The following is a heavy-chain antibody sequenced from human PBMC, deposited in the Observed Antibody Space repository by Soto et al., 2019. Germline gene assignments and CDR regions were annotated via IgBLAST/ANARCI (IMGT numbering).Heavy chain of an antibody. D-gene: IGHD3-9*01. CDR2: IYYRGNT. V-gene: IGHV4-59*08. CDR3: ARHPGYYDVLTGYSTYYFDY. J-gene: IGHJ4*02. CDR1: GGSLSTYY. Sequence: QVQLQESGPGLVKPSETLSLTCTVSGGSLSTYYWSWIRQPPGKGLEWIGYIYYRGNTNYNPSFKSRVTISLDTSKNQFSLRLSSVTAADTAVYYCARHPGYYDVLTGYSTYYFDYWGQGTLVTVSS.